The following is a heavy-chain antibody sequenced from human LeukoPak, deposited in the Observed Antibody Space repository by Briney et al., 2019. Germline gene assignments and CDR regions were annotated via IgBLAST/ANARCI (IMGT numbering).Heavy chain of an antibody. D-gene: IGHD6-13*01. Sequence: GGSLRLSCAASGFTFSSYLMHWVRQAPGKGLVWVSRINRDGSSTNYADFVTGRFTVSGDNAKNTLYLQMNSLRADDTAVYYCARGRSDSWSTDSWGQGTLVTVSS. CDR2: INRDGSST. CDR1: GFTFSSYL. V-gene: IGHV3-74*01. J-gene: IGHJ4*02. CDR3: ARGRSDSWSTDS.